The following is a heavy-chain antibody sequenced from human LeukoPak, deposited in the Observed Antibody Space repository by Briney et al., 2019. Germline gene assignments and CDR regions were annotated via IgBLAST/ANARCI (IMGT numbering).Heavy chain of an antibody. CDR3: ARDPSGSYYPRVSGALDI. CDR1: GFAFSSYS. CDR2: ISSISSYI. J-gene: IGHJ3*02. Sequence: SGRSLRLSCAASGFAFSSYSMNWVRQAPGKGLEWVSSISSISSYIYYADSVKGRFTISRDNAKNSLYLQMDSLRAEDTAVYYCARDPSGSYYPRVSGALDIWGQGTMVTVSS. D-gene: IGHD1-26*01. V-gene: IGHV3-21*01.